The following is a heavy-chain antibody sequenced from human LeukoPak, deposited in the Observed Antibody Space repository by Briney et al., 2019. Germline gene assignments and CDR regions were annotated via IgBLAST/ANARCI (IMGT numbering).Heavy chain of an antibody. CDR2: INPGAGST. CDR1: GYTFTSYF. D-gene: IGHD1-26*01. V-gene: IGHV1-46*01. J-gene: IGHJ4*02. CDR3: AREVGATDY. Sequence: ASVKVSCKASGYTFTSYFIHWVRQAPGQGLEWMGIINPGAGSTSYAQKLQGRVTMTRDTSTSTVYMELSSLRSEDSAVYYCAREVGATDYWGQGTLVTVSS.